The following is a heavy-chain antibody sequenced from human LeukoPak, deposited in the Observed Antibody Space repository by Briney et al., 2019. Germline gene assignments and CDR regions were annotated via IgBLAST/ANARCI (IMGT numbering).Heavy chain of an antibody. CDR1: GGSISSGGYS. CDR3: ARDYGGNVADY. J-gene: IGHJ4*02. Sequence: PSQTLSLTCAVSGGSISSGGYSWSWIRQPPGKGLEWIGYIYHSGSTYYNPSLKSRVTITVDRSKNQFSLKLSSVTAADTAVYYCARDYGGNVADYWAREPWSPSPQ. V-gene: IGHV4-30-2*01. CDR2: IYHSGST. D-gene: IGHD4-23*01.